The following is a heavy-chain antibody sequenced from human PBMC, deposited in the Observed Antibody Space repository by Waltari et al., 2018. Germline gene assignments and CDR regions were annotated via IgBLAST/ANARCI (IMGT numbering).Heavy chain of an antibody. CDR3: ARSSNYYYYYYMDV. V-gene: IGHV4-59*01. J-gene: IGHJ6*03. Sequence: QVQLQESGPGLVKPSETLSLTCTVSGGSISSYYWSWIRQPPGKGLEWIGYIYYSGSPNNNPSLKSRVTISVDTSKNQFSLKLSSVTAADTAVYYCARSSNYYYYYYMDVWGKGTTVTVSS. CDR1: GGSISSYY. D-gene: IGHD4-4*01. CDR2: IYYSGSP.